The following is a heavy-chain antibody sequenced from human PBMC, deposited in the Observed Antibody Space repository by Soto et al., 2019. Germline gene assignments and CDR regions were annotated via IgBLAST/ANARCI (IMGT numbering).Heavy chain of an antibody. J-gene: IGHJ5*02. CDR3: ARDIVVVPAAKGSGWFDP. CDR1: GDSMTRGSYY. V-gene: IGHV4-39*07. Sequence: PSETLSLTCVVSGDSMTRGSYYWAWIRQPPGKGLEWIGSFYYTGSTNYNPSLKSRVTISVDKSKNQFSLKLSSVTAADTAVYYCARDIVVVPAAKGSGWFDPWGQGTLVTVSS. CDR2: FYYTGST. D-gene: IGHD2-2*01.